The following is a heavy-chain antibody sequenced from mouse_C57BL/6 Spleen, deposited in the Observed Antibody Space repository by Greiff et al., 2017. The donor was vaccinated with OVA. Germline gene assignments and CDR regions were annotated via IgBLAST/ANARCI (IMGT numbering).Heavy chain of an antibody. Sequence: VKLVESGAELVKPGASVKISCKASGYAFSSYWMNWVKQRPGKGLEWIGQIYPGDGDTNYNGKFKGKATLTADKSSSTAYMQLSSLTSEDSAVYFCARGGATYAMDYWGKGTSVTVSS. D-gene: IGHD3-1*01. CDR2: IYPGDGDT. V-gene: IGHV1-80*01. J-gene: IGHJ4*01. CDR1: GYAFSSYW. CDR3: ARGGATYAMDY.